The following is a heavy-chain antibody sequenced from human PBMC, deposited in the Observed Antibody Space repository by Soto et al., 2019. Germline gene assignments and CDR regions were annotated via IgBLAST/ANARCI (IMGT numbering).Heavy chain of an antibody. V-gene: IGHV3-53*01. CDR3: ATGGSKRVRGAIVEVFHLEF. Sequence: GGSMILSCAASGFHVTRNYMTWVSLTPGKGLECVSTIHTGGKTYYTDSVKGRFTVSRDESKNTLHLQMNTLRVEDTAVYYCATGGSKRVRGAIVEVFHLEFWGRGTVVTISS. J-gene: IGHJ4*02. CDR1: GFHVTRNY. CDR2: IHTGGKT. D-gene: IGHD3-10*01.